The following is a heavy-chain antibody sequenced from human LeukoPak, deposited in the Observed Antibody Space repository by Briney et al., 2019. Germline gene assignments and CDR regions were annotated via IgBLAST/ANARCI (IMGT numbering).Heavy chain of an antibody. CDR2: IHYSGST. Sequence: KPSETLSLTCTVSGGSISSYCWSWIRQPPGKGLEWIAYIHYSGSTNYNPSLKSRVTISVDTSKTRFSLTLSSVTAADTAVYYCARHHLVVGAITWGQGTMVTVSS. J-gene: IGHJ3*01. D-gene: IGHD2-15*01. V-gene: IGHV4-59*08. CDR3: ARHHLVVGAIT. CDR1: GGSISSYC.